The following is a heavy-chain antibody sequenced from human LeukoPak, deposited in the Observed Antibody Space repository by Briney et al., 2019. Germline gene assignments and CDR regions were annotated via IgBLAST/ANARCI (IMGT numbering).Heavy chain of an antibody. CDR2: IYGSGST. J-gene: IGHJ5*02. D-gene: IGHD2-2*01. Sequence: SETLSLTCTVSGGSISSGGYYWSWIRQPQGKGLEWIGYIYGSGSTYYNPSRKSRVTISVDRSKNQFSLKLSSVTAADTAVYYCARTPSSTSRSNWFDPWGQGTLVTVSS. CDR1: GGSISSGGYY. V-gene: IGHV4-30-2*01. CDR3: ARTPSSTSRSNWFDP.